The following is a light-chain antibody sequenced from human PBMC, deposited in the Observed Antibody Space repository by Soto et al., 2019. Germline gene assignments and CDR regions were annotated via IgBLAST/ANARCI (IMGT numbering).Light chain of an antibody. J-gene: IGKJ2*01. CDR3: QQTDSIPYT. Sequence: DIQMTQSPSFLSASVGDRVSITCRASQTINRFLNWYQQKPGKAPRLLIHSASILESGLPSRISGSGSGTDFTLTISGLQPEDFATYYCQQTDSIPYTCGQGTKLAIK. V-gene: IGKV1-39*01. CDR2: SAS. CDR1: QTINRF.